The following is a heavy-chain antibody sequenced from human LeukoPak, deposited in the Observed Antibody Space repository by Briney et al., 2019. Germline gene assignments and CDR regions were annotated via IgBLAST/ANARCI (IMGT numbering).Heavy chain of an antibody. J-gene: IGHJ4*02. CDR1: GGSISTYY. CDR2: IYYSGST. V-gene: IGHV4-59*01. CDR3: ARDGSARYYFDY. Sequence: SETLSLTCTVSGGSISTYYWNWVRQPPGKGLEWIGYIYYSGSTNYNPSLKSRVTISVDTSKNQFSLKLSSVTAADTAMYYCARDGSARYYFDYWGQGTLVTVSS.